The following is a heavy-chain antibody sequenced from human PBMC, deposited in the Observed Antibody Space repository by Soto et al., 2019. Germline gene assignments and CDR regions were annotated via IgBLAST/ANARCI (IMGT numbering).Heavy chain of an antibody. CDR1: GFSFSTYG. V-gene: IGHV3-30*03. J-gene: IGHJ3*02. CDR2: ISYDGSDK. Sequence: QVHLVESGGGVVQPGRSLRLSCVASGFSFSTYGMHWVRQAPGKGLEWVAFISYDGSDKYYGDSVRGRFTISRDNSKNTVFLQMNSLRPEDTALFYCARGVSDTSMGDAFDTWGQGTMVIVSS. D-gene: IGHD2-21*02. CDR3: ARGVSDTSMGDAFDT.